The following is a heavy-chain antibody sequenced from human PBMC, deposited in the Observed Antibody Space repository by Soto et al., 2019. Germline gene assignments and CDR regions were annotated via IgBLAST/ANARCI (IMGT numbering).Heavy chain of an antibody. CDR2: ISGSGFKK. V-gene: IGHV3-23*01. CDR3: AKNQGVELVPLATVDWFDP. Sequence: GGSLRGSCAASGFICENFGMSWVRQAPGKGLEWISSISGSGFKKYYAGSVKGRFTISRDNSKSTVYLELNNLSAEDTAVYHCAKNQGVELVPLATVDWFDPWGQGSVVTVS. CDR1: GFICENFG. J-gene: IGHJ5*02. D-gene: IGHD1-26*01.